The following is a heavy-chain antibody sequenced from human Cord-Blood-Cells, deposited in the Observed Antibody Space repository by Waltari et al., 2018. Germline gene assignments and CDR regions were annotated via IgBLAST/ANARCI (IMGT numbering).Heavy chain of an antibody. D-gene: IGHD3-22*01. CDR1: GYTLTELS. CDR3: ATAFITWGEFDY. Sequence: QVQLVQSGAEVQKPGASVKVSCTVSGYTLTELSMTWVRQAPGKGLEWMGGFDPEDGETNYAQKFQGRVTMTEDTSTDTAYMGLSSLRSEDTAVYYCATAFITWGEFDYWGQGTLVTVSS. J-gene: IGHJ4*02. V-gene: IGHV1-24*01. CDR2: FDPEDGET.